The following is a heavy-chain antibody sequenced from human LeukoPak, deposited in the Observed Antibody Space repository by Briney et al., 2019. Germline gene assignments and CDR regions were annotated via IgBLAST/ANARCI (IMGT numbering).Heavy chain of an antibody. D-gene: IGHD5-18*01. Sequence: GGSLRLSCTASGLTFGDYPMSWFRQAPGKGLEWIAFIHTKPYGGTTQYAASVQGRFTISRDDSKSIAYLQMNSLKTEDTAVYYCSRGSRYSYGYYFDYWGQGFLVTVSS. CDR3: SRGSRYSYGYYFDY. CDR2: IHTKPYGGTT. V-gene: IGHV3-49*03. CDR1: GLTFGDYP. J-gene: IGHJ4*02.